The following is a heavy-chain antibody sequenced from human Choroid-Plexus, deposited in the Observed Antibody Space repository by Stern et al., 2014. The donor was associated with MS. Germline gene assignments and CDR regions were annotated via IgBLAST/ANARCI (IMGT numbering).Heavy chain of an antibody. CDR1: GFTFGSCA. J-gene: IGHJ5*02. CDR2: ISYDGGNK. D-gene: IGHD2-8*01. V-gene: IGHV3-30*18. Sequence: VQLVESGGGVVQPGRPLRLSCVASGFTFGSCAMHWVRQAPGKGLEWVAGISYDGGNKYYADSVKGRFTISRDNSQNTLYMQMSSLRPEDTAVYYCAKDRQSLTYFFDPWGQGSLVTVSS. CDR3: AKDRQSLTYFFDP.